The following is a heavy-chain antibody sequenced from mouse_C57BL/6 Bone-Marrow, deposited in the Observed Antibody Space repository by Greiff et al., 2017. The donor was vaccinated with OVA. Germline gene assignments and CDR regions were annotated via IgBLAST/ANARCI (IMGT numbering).Heavy chain of an antibody. CDR1: GYTFTSYG. J-gene: IGHJ4*01. V-gene: IGHV1-81*01. D-gene: IGHD1-1*01. CDR3: ARLDYYGYYAMDY. Sequence: QVQLKESGAELARPGASVKLSCKASGYTFTSYGISWVKQRTGQGLEWIGEIYPRSGNTYYNEKFKGKATLTADKSSSTAYMELRSLTSEDSAVYFCARLDYYGYYAMDYWGQGTSVTVSS. CDR2: IYPRSGNT.